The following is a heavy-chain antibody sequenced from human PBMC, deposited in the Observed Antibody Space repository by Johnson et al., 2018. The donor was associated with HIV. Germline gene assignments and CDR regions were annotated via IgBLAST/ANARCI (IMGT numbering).Heavy chain of an antibody. CDR3: ARRDSVSLSFDL. Sequence: VQLVESGGGLIHPGGSLRLSCAASWFTFSSSYMTWVRQAPGKGLEWVSVIYSDGSTYHADSVKGRFTISRDNSKNTLYLQMNSLLAEDTAFYYCARRDSVSLSFDLWGQGTMVTVSS. D-gene: IGHD1-26*01. CDR2: IYSDGST. V-gene: IGHV3-53*01. J-gene: IGHJ3*01. CDR1: WFTFSSSY.